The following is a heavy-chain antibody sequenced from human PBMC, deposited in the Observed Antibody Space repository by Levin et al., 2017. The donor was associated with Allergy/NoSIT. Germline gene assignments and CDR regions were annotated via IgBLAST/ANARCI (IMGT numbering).Heavy chain of an antibody. Sequence: PGESLKISCAASGFTFSSYAMHWVRQAPGKGLEWVAVISYDGSNKYYADSVKGRFTISRDNSKNTLYLQMNSLRAEDTAVYYCAIHPDARIAAAGKVDDYWGQGTLVTVSS. CDR1: GFTFSSYA. CDR3: AIHPDARIAAAGKVDDY. J-gene: IGHJ4*02. D-gene: IGHD6-13*01. CDR2: ISYDGSNK. V-gene: IGHV3-30*04.